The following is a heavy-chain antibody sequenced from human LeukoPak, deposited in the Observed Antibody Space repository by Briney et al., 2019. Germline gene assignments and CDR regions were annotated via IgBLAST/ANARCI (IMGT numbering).Heavy chain of an antibody. D-gene: IGHD3-22*01. Sequence: SGTLSLTCTVSGGSISSYYWSWIRQPPGKGLEWIGYIYYSGSTNYNPSLKSRVTISVDTSKNQFSLKLSSVTAADTAVYYCARGRSGYYVGWGQGTLVTVSS. V-gene: IGHV4-59*01. CDR3: ARGRSGYYVG. J-gene: IGHJ4*02. CDR2: IYYSGST. CDR1: GGSISSYY.